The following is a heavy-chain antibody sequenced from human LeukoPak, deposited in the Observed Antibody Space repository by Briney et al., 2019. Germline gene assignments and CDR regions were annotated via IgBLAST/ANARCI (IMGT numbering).Heavy chain of an antibody. J-gene: IGHJ4*02. Sequence: GGSVRLLCGAWGFTFWCSRVWWVRDAPGGGRVCVSAISGSGGSTYYADSVKGRFTISRDNSKITLYLQMNSLRAEDTAVYYCARGPGLAVTGTDWGQGTLVPVSS. CDR1: GFTFWCSR. V-gene: IGHV3-23*01. D-gene: IGHD6-19*01. CDR2: ISGSGGST. CDR3: ARGPGLAVTGTD.